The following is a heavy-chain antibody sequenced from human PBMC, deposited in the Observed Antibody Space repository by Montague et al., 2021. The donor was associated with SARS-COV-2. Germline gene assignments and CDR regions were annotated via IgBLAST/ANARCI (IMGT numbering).Heavy chain of an antibody. CDR1: GGSFSDYY. CDR3: ARGAPTISMILVVMTGAGWYFDL. CDR2: INHSGST. J-gene: IGHJ2*01. V-gene: IGHV4-34*01. Sequence: SETLSLTCAVYGGSFSDYYWSWIRQPPGKGLKWIGEINHSGSTNYNPSLRSRVTISVDTSKNQFSLKLSAVTAADTAVYYCARGAPTISMILVVMTGAGWYFDLWGRGTLVTVSS. D-gene: IGHD3-22*01.